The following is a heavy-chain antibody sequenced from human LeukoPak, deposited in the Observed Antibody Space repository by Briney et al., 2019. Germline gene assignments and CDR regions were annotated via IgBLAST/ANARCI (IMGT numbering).Heavy chain of an antibody. D-gene: IGHD6-6*01. V-gene: IGHV4-34*01. Sequence: SETLSLTCAVYGGSFSGYYWSWIRQPPGKGLEWIGEINHSGSTNYNPSLKSRVTISVDTSKNQFSLKLSSVTAADTAVYYCARAAEYSGSSIENYYYGMDVWGQGTTVTVSS. CDR2: INHSGST. CDR1: GGSFSGYY. J-gene: IGHJ6*02. CDR3: ARAAEYSGSSIENYYYGMDV.